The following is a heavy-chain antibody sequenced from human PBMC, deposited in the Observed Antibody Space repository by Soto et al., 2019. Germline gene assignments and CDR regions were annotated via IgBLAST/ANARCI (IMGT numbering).Heavy chain of an antibody. CDR3: AKGTYYYGSVPYYFDY. CDR2: ISDSGGST. D-gene: IGHD3-10*01. CDR1: GFTFSSYA. V-gene: IGHV3-23*01. J-gene: IGHJ4*02. Sequence: GGSLRLSCAASGFTFSSYAMSWVRQAPGKGLEWVSGISDSGGSTHYADSVKGRFTISRDNSKNTLYLQMNSLRAEDTAVYYCAKGTYYYGSVPYYFDYWGQGTLVTVSS.